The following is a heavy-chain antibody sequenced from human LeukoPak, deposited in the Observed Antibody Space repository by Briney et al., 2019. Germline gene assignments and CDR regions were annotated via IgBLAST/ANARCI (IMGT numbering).Heavy chain of an antibody. CDR2: INPSGGST. V-gene: IGHV1-46*01. CDR3: ARKAGGSYRLDY. D-gene: IGHD1-26*01. CDR1: GYAFTYYY. J-gene: IGHJ4*02. Sequence: VASVKVSCKASGYAFTYYYMHWVRQAPGQGLEWMGIINPSGGSTSYAPKFQGRVTMTRDTSTITVYIELSSLRSEDTAVYYCARKAGGSYRLDYWGQGTLVTVSS.